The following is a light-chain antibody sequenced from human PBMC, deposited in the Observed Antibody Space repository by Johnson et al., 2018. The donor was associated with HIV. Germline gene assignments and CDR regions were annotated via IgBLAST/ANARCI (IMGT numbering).Light chain of an antibody. CDR1: SSNIGKNY. CDR3: ATLDRSLTIGGV. V-gene: IGLV1-51*02. J-gene: IGLJ1*01. CDR2: END. Sequence: QSVLTQPPSVSAAPGQKVTISCSGSSSNIGKNYVSWYQQFPGTAPKLLIYENDKRPSGIPDRFSGSKSGTSPALGLTGLQPGDEADYYCATLDRSLTIGGVFGTGTKVTVL.